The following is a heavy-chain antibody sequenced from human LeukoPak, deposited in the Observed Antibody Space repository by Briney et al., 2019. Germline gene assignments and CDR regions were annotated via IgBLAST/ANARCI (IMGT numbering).Heavy chain of an antibody. D-gene: IGHD1-7*01. Sequence: GGSLRLSCAASGFTFNSYWMHWVRQAPGKGLVWVARISTDGSSTSYADSVKGRFTISRDNAKNTLYLQMNSLRAEDTAVYYCAKDLFLGELNYYGMDVWGQGTTVTVSS. J-gene: IGHJ6*02. CDR3: AKDLFLGELNYYGMDV. V-gene: IGHV3-74*01. CDR1: GFTFNSYW. CDR2: ISTDGSST.